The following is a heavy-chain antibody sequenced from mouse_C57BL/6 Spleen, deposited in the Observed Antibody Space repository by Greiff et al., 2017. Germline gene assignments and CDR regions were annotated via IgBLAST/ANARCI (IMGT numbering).Heavy chain of an antibody. J-gene: IGHJ2*01. CDR2: IDPSDSET. D-gene: IGHD3-2*02. CDR3: ARSRGAAQNYIDY. V-gene: IGHV1-52*01. Sequence: QVQLQQPGAELVRPGSSVKLSCKASGYTFTSYWMHWVKQRPIQGLEWIGNIDPSDSETHYNQKFKDKATLTVDKSSSTAYMQLSSLTSEDSAVYYFARSRGAAQNYIDYWGQGTTLTVSS. CDR1: GYTFTSYW.